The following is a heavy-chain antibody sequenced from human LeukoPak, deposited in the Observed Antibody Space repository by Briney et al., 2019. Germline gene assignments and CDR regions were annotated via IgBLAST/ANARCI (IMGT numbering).Heavy chain of an antibody. Sequence: GGSLRLSRAASGFTFSSYAMSWVRQAPGKGLEWVSAISGSGGSTYYADSVKGRFTISRDNSKNTLYLQMNSLRAEDTAVYYCAKDQYYYDSSGYYQYYFDYWGQGTLVTVSS. D-gene: IGHD3-22*01. J-gene: IGHJ4*02. CDR2: ISGSGGST. V-gene: IGHV3-23*01. CDR1: GFTFSSYA. CDR3: AKDQYYYDSSGYYQYYFDY.